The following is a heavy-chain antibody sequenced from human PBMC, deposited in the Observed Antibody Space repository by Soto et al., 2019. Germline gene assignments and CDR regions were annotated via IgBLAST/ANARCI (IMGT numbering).Heavy chain of an antibody. V-gene: IGHV4-31*03. CDR2: IYSSGST. CDR3: ARGRMVRGVIINYLDY. CDR1: GGSISSGGYY. D-gene: IGHD3-10*01. J-gene: IGHJ4*02. Sequence: QVQLQESGPGLVKPSQTLSLTCTVSGGSISSGGYYWSWIRQHPGKGLEWIGYIYSSGSTYYNPSLKSRVTISVDTSKNQFALKLSSVTAADTAVYYCARGRMVRGVIINYLDYWGQGTLVTVSS.